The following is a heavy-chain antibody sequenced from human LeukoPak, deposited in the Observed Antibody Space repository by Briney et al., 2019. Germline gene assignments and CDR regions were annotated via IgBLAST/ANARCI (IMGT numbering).Heavy chain of an antibody. D-gene: IGHD3-22*01. J-gene: IGHJ4*02. CDR2: IWYDGSNK. V-gene: IGHV3-33*01. CDR1: GFTFSSYG. Sequence: GGSLRLSCAASGFTFSSYGMHWVRQAPGKGLEWVAVIWYDGSNKYYADSVKGRFTISRDNSKNTLYLQMNSLRAEDTAVYYCARDPTPYYYDSSGYYLGYGGQGTLVTVS. CDR3: ARDPTPYYYDSSGYYLGY.